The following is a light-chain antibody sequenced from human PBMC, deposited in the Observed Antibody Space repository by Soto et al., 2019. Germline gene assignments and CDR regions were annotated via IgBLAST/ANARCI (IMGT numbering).Light chain of an antibody. CDR3: CSYAGSDTFAV. CDR2: AGS. V-gene: IGLV2-23*03. Sequence: HSALTQPASVSGSPGQSITISRTGTRSDVGSYNLVSWYQQYPGKAPKLIIYAGSQRPSGVSNRFSGSKSGITASLTISGLQAEDEADYYCCSYAGSDTFAVFGTGTKLTVL. J-gene: IGLJ1*01. CDR1: RSDVGSYNL.